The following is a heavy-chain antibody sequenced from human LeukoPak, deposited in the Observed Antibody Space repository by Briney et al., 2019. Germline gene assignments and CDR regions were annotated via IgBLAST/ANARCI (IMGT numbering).Heavy chain of an antibody. D-gene: IGHD2-2*01. CDR3: AKDHPRCSSTSCSFDY. CDR2: ISGSGGST. V-gene: IGHV3-23*01. Sequence: GGSLRLSCAASGFTFSSYAMSWVRQAPGKGLDGVSAISGSGGSTYYADSVKGRFTISRDNSKNTLYLQMNSLRAEDTAVYYCAKDHPRCSSTSCSFDYWGQGTLVTVSS. CDR1: GFTFSSYA. J-gene: IGHJ4*02.